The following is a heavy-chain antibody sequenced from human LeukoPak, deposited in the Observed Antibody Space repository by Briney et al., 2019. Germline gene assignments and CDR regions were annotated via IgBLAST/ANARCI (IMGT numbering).Heavy chain of an antibody. V-gene: IGHV1-2*02. CDR1: GFTFTGHY. D-gene: IGHD2-21*02. Sequence: ASVKVSCKASGFTFTGHYIHWVRQAPGQGLEWMGYINPHSGGTTSPQKFQGSVTMTTDTSISAAYMELSSLISDDTAMYYCVREGNELLSKNFDYWGQGTLVTVSS. J-gene: IGHJ4*02. CDR2: INPHSGGT. CDR3: VREGNELLSKNFDY.